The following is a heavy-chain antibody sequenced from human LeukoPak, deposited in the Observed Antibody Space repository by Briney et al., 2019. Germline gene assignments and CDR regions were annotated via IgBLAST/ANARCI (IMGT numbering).Heavy chain of an antibody. V-gene: IGHV4-39*01. CDR2: IYNSGST. CDR1: GDSISSSSYY. J-gene: IGHJ4*02. Sequence: SETLSLTCTVSGDSISSSSYYWGWIRQPPGKGLEWIGSIYNSGSTYYNPSLKSRVTISVDTSKNQLSLNLTSVTAADTALYYCARLPGSSHGYYFDYWGQGTLVTVSS. D-gene: IGHD5-18*01. CDR3: ARLPGSSHGYYFDY.